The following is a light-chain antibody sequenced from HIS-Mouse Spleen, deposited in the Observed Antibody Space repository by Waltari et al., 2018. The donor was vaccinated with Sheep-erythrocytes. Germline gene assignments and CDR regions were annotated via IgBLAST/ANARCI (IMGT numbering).Light chain of an antibody. V-gene: IGLV3-1*01. CDR2: QDS. Sequence: SYELTQPPSVSVSPGQTASIPCPGDKLGDKYACCDQQKPGQSPVLVIYQDSKRPSGIPERFSGSNSGNTATLTISGTQAMDEADYYCQAWDSSTVVFGGGTKLTVL. CDR3: QAWDSSTVV. CDR1: KLGDKY. J-gene: IGLJ2*01.